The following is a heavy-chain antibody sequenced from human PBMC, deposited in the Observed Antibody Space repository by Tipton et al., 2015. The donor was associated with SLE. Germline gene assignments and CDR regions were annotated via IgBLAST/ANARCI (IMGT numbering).Heavy chain of an antibody. CDR1: RYTFTNYV. CDR2: IIPILGIA. J-gene: IGHJ4*02. D-gene: IGHD3-10*01. CDR3: ARDRGGSDI. V-gene: IGHV1-69*09. Sequence: QLVQSGAEVKKPGASVKVSCKASRYTFTNYVLIWVRQAPGQGLEWMGRIIPILGIANYAQRFQGRVTITAHKSTSTAYMELSSLRSEDTAVYYCARDRGGSDIWGQGTLVTVSS.